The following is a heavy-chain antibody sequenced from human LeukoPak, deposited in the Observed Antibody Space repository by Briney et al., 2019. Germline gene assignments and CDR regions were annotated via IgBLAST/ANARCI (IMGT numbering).Heavy chain of an antibody. CDR1: GGSISNYY. J-gene: IGHJ3*02. CDR3: ARGIVGGHAFDI. D-gene: IGHD2-15*01. CDR2: ISYSGNA. V-gene: IGHV4-59*12. Sequence: PSKTLSLTCNVSGGSISNYYWSWIRQPPGKGLEYIGYISYSGNANYNPSLKSRVTISVDTSKNQFSLKLSSVTAADTAVYYCARGIVGGHAFDIWGQGTMVTVSS.